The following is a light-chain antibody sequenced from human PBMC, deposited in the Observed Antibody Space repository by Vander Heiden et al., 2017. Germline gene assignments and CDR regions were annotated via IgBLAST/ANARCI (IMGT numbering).Light chain of an antibody. V-gene: IGKV2-28*01. CDR2: LGS. J-gene: IGKJ4*01. CDR1: QSLLHSNGYNY. Sequence: DIVMTQSPLSLPVTPGEPDSIYCRSSQSLLHSNGYNYLDWYLQKPGQSPQLLIYLGSNRASGVPDRFSGSGSGTDFTLKISRVEAEDVGVYYCMQALQTPLTFGGGTKVEIK. CDR3: MQALQTPLT.